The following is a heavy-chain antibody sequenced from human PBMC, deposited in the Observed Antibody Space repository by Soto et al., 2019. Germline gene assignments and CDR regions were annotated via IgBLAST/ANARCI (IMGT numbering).Heavy chain of an antibody. CDR2: IGGSGRNT. V-gene: IGHV3-23*01. Sequence: GGSLRLSCAASGFIFSRSGMTWVRQAPGMRLESVAGIGGSGRNTYYADSVKGRFTISRDNSKNTLFLQMNSLRDEDTAIYYCAKDGLSDSPSAIDYWGQGPRSPSPQ. CDR1: GFIFSRSG. J-gene: IGHJ4*02. CDR3: AKDGLSDSPSAIDY. D-gene: IGHD6-13*01.